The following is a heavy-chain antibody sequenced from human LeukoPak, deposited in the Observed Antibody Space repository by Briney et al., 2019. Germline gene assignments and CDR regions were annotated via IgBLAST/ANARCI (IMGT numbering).Heavy chain of an antibody. Sequence: ASVKVSCKASGSTFSSYYMHWVRQAPGPGLERMGIINPSGGSTRYAQKLQGRVTMTRDTSTSTVYMELSSLRSEDTAVYYCARGYTAMANYWGQGTLVTVSS. V-gene: IGHV1-46*01. D-gene: IGHD5-18*01. CDR1: GSTFSSYY. J-gene: IGHJ4*02. CDR2: INPSGGST. CDR3: ARGYTAMANY.